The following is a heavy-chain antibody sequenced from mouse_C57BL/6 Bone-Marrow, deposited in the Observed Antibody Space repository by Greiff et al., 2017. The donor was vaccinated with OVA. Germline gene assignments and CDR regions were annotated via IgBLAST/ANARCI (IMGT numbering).Heavy chain of an antibody. CDR2: IYPGGGYT. Sequence: VQLKESGAELVRPGTSVKMSCKASGYTFTNYWIGWAKQRPGHGLEWIGDIYPGGGYTNYNEKFKGKATLTADKSSSTAYMQFSSLTSEDSAIYYCARLYYGNHYYAMDYWGQGTSVTVSS. J-gene: IGHJ4*01. CDR1: GYTFTNYW. D-gene: IGHD2-1*01. V-gene: IGHV1-63*01. CDR3: ARLYYGNHYYAMDY.